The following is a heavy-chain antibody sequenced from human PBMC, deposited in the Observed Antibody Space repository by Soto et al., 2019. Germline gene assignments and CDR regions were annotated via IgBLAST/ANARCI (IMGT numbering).Heavy chain of an antibody. CDR1: GGTFSSYT. CDR3: ARGGLAAEYYYYYYYMDV. J-gene: IGHJ6*03. Sequence: ASVKVSCKASGGTFSSYTISWVRQAPGQGLEWMGRIIPILGIANYAQKFQGRVTITADKSTSTAYMELSSLRSEDTAVYYCARGGLAAEYYYYYYYMDVWGKGTTVTVSS. CDR2: IIPILGIA. D-gene: IGHD6-25*01. V-gene: IGHV1-69*02.